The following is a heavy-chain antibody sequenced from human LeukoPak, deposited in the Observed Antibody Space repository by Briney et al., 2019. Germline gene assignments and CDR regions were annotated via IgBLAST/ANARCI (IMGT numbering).Heavy chain of an antibody. J-gene: IGHJ4*02. V-gene: IGHV4-59*12. CDR2: IYYTGRT. CDR3: ARKPIVNSAWYYFDY. D-gene: IGHD3-22*01. CDR1: ADSITNYY. Sequence: SETLSLTCTVSADSITNYYWNWIRQSPGKGLEWIGNIYYTGRTNHNPSLKSRVTMSVGTSKNQFSLKLSSVTAADTAVYYCARKPIVNSAWYYFDYWGQGTLVTVSS.